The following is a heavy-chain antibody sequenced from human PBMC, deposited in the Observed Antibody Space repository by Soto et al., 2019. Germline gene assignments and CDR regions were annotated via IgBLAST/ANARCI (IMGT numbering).Heavy chain of an antibody. D-gene: IGHD3-3*01. V-gene: IGHV4-30-4*01. CDR2: IYYSGST. Sequence: SETLSLTGTVSGGAISSGDYYWSWIRQPPGKGLEWIGYIYYSGSTYYNPSPKSRVTISVDTSKNQFSLKLSSVTAADTAVYYCARDTLFHDFWSGYYYYYGMDVWGQGTTVTVSS. CDR1: GGAISSGDYY. J-gene: IGHJ6*02. CDR3: ARDTLFHDFWSGYYYYYGMDV.